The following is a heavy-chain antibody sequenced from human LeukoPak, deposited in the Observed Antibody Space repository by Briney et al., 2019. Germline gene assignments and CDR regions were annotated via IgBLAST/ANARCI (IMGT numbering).Heavy chain of an antibody. CDR1: GGSFSGYY. Sequence: SETLSLTCAVYGGSFSGYYWSWIRQPPGKGLEWIASIYCSGSTYYNPSLKSRVTVSVDTPKSQFSLKLSSVTAADTAVYYCARDQGIYAFDIWGQGTMVTVSS. V-gene: IGHV4-34*01. D-gene: IGHD6-13*01. CDR2: IYCSGST. CDR3: ARDQGIYAFDI. J-gene: IGHJ3*02.